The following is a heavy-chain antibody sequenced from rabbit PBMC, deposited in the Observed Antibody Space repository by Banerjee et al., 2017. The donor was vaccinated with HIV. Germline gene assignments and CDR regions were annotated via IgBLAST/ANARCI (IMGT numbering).Heavy chain of an antibody. CDR3: VRDYDDYGDPSDL. V-gene: IGHV1S47*01. CDR2: IDPVFGST. CDR1: GFDFSSYG. D-gene: IGHD2-1*01. Sequence: QEQLVESGGGLVQPGGSLKLSCKASGFDFSSYGVSWVRQAPGKGLEWIGYIDPVFGSTYYASWVNGRFTISSHNAQNTLYLQLNSLTAADTATYFCVRDYDDYGDPSDLWGPGTLVTVS. J-gene: IGHJ4*01.